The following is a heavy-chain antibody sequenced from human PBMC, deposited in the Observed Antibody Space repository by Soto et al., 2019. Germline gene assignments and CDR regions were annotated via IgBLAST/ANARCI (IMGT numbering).Heavy chain of an antibody. CDR1: GFSLSTSGVG. V-gene: IGHV2-5*02. J-gene: IGHJ5*02. CDR2: IYWDDDK. Sequence: QITLKESGPTLVKPTQTLTLTCTFSGFSLSTSGVGVGWIRQPPGKALEWLALIYWDDDKRYSPSLKSRLTITKDTSKNQVVLTMTNMDPVDTATYYCAHSLGYCLSTSCYEDWFDPWGQGTLVTVSS. CDR3: AHSLGYCLSTSCYEDWFDP. D-gene: IGHD2-2*01.